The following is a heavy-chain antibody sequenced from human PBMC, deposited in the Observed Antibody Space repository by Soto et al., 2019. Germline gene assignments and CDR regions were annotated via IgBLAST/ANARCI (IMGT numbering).Heavy chain of an antibody. CDR3: AKTPIPIVVVITFDY. V-gene: IGHV3-23*01. Sequence: VGSLSLCWASSGFTFSGYGGSWVRQAPGKGLEWVSAISGSGGSTYYADSVKGRFTISRDNSKNTLYLQMNSLRAEDTAVYYCAKTPIPIVVVITFDYWGQGTLVTVPQ. CDR1: GFTFSGYG. D-gene: IGHD3-22*01. J-gene: IGHJ4*02. CDR2: ISGSGGST.